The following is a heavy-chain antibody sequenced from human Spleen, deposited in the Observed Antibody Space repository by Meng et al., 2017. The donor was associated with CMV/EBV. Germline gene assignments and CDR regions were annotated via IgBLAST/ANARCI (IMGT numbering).Heavy chain of an antibody. D-gene: IGHD1-7*01. CDR3: ATDRLELRGYYYGMDV. Sequence: LRLSCTVSGASISIDGYYWTWIRQHPGKGLEWIGCIYYSGSTYYNPSLKSRLTISVDTSKNQFSLNLSSVTAADTAVYYCATDRLELRGYYYGMDVWGQGTTVTVSS. CDR2: IYYSGST. CDR1: GASISIDGYY. V-gene: IGHV4-31*03. J-gene: IGHJ6*02.